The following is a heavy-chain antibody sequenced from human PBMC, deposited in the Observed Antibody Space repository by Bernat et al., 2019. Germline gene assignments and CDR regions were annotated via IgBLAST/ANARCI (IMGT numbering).Heavy chain of an antibody. CDR3: ARELGIRFDY. V-gene: IGHV3-74*01. J-gene: IGHJ4*02. D-gene: IGHD6-13*01. CDR1: GFTFSSYW. Sequence: RLSCAASGFTFSSYWMYWVRQAPGKVLVWVSRINSDGSDTSYADSVKGRFTISRDNAKNTLYLEMNSLRAEDTALYYCARELGIRFDYGGPGIL. CDR2: INSDGSDT.